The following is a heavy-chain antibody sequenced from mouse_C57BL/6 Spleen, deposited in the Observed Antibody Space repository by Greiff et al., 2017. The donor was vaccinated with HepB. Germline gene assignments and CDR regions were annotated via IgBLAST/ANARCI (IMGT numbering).Heavy chain of an antibody. Sequence: QVQLKESGAELVKPGASVKLSCKASGYTFTSYWMQWVKQRPGPGLEWIGEIDPSDSYTNYNQKFKGQATLTVDTSTRAAYLQLSSLTSEDSAVFYCARKPFYYDYEAWFAYWGQGTLVTVSA. CDR2: IDPSDSYT. V-gene: IGHV1-50*01. D-gene: IGHD2-4*01. J-gene: IGHJ3*01. CDR1: GYTFTSYW. CDR3: ARKPFYYDYEAWFAY.